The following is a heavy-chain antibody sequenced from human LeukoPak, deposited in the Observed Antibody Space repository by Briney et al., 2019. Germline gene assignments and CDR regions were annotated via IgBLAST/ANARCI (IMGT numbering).Heavy chain of an antibody. CDR2: MSYDGSNK. J-gene: IGHJ4*02. Sequence: GGSLRLSCAASGFTFSSYAMSWVRHAPGKGLELVAVMSYDGSNKYYADSVKGRFTISRDNSKNTLYLQMNSLRAEDTAVYYCAKEGDYYGSGSYYYQDYWGQGTLVTVSS. V-gene: IGHV3-30*18. CDR3: AKEGDYYGSGSYYYQDY. CDR1: GFTFSSYA. D-gene: IGHD3-10*01.